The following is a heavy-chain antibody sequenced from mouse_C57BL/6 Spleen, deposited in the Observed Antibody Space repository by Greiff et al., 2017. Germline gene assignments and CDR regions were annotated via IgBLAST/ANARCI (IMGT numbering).Heavy chain of an antibody. CDR2: IYPGGGYT. CDR3: ARRGEYYDYDGYAMDY. J-gene: IGHJ4*01. D-gene: IGHD2-4*01. Sequence: QVQLKQSGAELVRPGTSVKMSCKASGYTFTNYWIGWAKQRPGHGLEWIGDIYPGGGYTNYNEKFKGKATLTADKSSSTAYMQFSSLTSEDSAIYYCARRGEYYDYDGYAMDYWGQGTSVTVSS. CDR1: GYTFTNYW. V-gene: IGHV1-63*01.